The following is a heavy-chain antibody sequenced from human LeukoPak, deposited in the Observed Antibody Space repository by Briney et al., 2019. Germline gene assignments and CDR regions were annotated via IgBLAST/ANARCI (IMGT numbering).Heavy chain of an antibody. D-gene: IGHD2-15*01. CDR2: ISGSGGST. CDR3: AKAGEYCPDGSCYSENYYFDY. J-gene: IGHJ4*02. V-gene: IGHV3-23*01. Sequence: GGSLRLSCAASGLTFNNYAMAWVRQAPGKGLEWVSGISGSGGSTFYSVKGRFTISRDNSKNTLFLQMNRLRAEDTAIYYCAKAGEYCPDGSCYSENYYFDYWGQGTLVTVSS. CDR1: GLTFNNYA.